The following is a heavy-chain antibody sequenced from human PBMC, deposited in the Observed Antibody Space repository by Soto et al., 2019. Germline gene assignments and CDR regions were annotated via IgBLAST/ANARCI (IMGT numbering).Heavy chain of an antibody. CDR2: ISYDGTVK. Sequence: QVQLVESGGGAVQSGRSLRLSCEASGFTFSTYGMHWVRQAPGKGLAWVAVISYDGTVKYYGDSVKVRFTMSRDNSKNMLDLQMNSMRVDDTAVYYCAKRISSAGLIDSGGQGTLVTV. J-gene: IGHJ4*02. V-gene: IGHV3-30*18. CDR1: GFTFSTYG. CDR3: AKRISSAGLIDS. D-gene: IGHD6-13*01.